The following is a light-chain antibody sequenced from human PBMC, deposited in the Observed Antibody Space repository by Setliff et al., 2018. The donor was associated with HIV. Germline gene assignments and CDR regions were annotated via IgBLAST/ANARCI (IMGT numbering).Light chain of an antibody. V-gene: IGLV2-14*01. CDR2: DVS. Sequence: QSVLTQPASMSGSPGQSITISCTGTSSDIGGYNYVSWHQHHPGKAPKIMIYDVSNRPSGVSNRFSGSKSGNTASLTISGLQADDEADYYCSSYSTSNTPSVIFGGGTKVTVL. CDR1: SSDIGGYNY. J-gene: IGLJ2*01. CDR3: SSYSTSNTPSVI.